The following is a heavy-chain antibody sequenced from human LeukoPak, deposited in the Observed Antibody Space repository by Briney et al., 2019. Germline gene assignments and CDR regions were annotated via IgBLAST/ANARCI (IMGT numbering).Heavy chain of an antibody. CDR2: ISGSGGST. Sequence: GGSLRLSCTASGFTFSSYAMSWVRQAPGKGLEWVSAISGSGGSTYYADSVKGRFTISRDNSKNTLYLQMNSLRAEDTAVYYCAKNPGDYGDLDAFDIWGQGTMVTVSS. CDR3: AKNPGDYGDLDAFDI. J-gene: IGHJ3*02. V-gene: IGHV3-23*01. CDR1: GFTFSSYA. D-gene: IGHD4-17*01.